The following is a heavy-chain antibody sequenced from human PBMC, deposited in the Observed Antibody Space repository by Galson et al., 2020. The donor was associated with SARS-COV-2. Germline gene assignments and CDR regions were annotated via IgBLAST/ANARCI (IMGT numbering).Heavy chain of an antibody. D-gene: IGHD1-26*01. CDR2: ISYDGYNK. CDR3: ARALLGNYYYGMDV. Sequence: TGGSLRLSCAASGFTFSSYAMHWVRQAPGKGLEWVAVISYDGYNKYYADSVKGRFTISRDNSKNTLYLQMNSLRAEDTAVYYCARALLGNYYYGMDVWGQGTMVTVSS. CDR1: GFTFSSYA. J-gene: IGHJ6*02. V-gene: IGHV3-30-3*01.